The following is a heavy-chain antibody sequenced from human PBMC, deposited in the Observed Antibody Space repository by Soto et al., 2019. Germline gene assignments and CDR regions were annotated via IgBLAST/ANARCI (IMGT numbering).Heavy chain of an antibody. CDR2: ISWNSGSI. D-gene: IGHD2-2*01. CDR3: AKGFCSSTSCPIDY. Sequence: GGSLRLSCAASGFTFDDYAMHWVRQAPGKGLEWVSGISWNSGSIGYADSVKGRFTISRDNAKNSLYLQMNSLRAKDTALYYCAKGFCSSTSCPIDYWGQGTLVTVSS. CDR1: GFTFDDYA. V-gene: IGHV3-9*01. J-gene: IGHJ4*02.